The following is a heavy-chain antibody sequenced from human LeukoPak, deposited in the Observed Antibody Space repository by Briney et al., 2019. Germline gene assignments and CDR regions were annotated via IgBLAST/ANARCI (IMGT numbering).Heavy chain of an antibody. D-gene: IGHD6-13*01. J-gene: IGHJ4*02. Sequence: GGSLRLSCAASGFTFSSYAMSWVRQAPGKGLKWVSAISGSGDSTYYGDSVKGRFTISRDNSKNTLYLQMNSLRAEDTAVYYCAKTRPLDSSSWSHGDYWGQGTLVTVSS. CDR1: GFTFSSYA. V-gene: IGHV3-23*01. CDR2: ISGSGDST. CDR3: AKTRPLDSSSWSHGDY.